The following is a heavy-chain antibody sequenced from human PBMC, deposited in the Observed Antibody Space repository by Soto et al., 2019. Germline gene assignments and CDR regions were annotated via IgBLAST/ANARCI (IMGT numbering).Heavy chain of an antibody. CDR1: GGSISSGGYS. Sequence: SETLSFTCAVSGGSISSGGYSWSWLRQPPGKGLEWIGYIYYSGSTNYNPSLKSRVTISADKSIQTAYLQWGSLKASDSALYYCARGKYSSPRGGLDVWGQGTPVTVSS. CDR2: IYYSGST. D-gene: IGHD4-4*01. J-gene: IGHJ6*02. V-gene: IGHV4-30-2*01. CDR3: ARGKYSSPRGGLDV.